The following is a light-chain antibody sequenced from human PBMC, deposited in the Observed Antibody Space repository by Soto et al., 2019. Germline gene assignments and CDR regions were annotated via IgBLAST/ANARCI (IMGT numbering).Light chain of an antibody. Sequence: QSVLTQPPSVSGAPGQRVTISCTGSSSSIAAGFDVNWYHQVPGTAPKLLVFGNNNRPSGVPDRFSASRSGTSASLAITGLQAVGEADYYCQSYDSSLNAYVFGTGTKVTVL. V-gene: IGLV1-40*01. J-gene: IGLJ1*01. CDR2: GNN. CDR1: SSSIAAGFD. CDR3: QSYDSSLNAYV.